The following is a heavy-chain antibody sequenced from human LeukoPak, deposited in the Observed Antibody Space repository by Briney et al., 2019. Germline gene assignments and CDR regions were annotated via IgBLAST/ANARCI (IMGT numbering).Heavy chain of an antibody. V-gene: IGHV3-15*01. J-gene: IGHJ4*02. CDR1: GFTFSNAW. CDR3: TTEVDRLYRISSGFDY. D-gene: IGHD6-25*01. Sequence: GGSLRLSSAASGFTFSNAWMSWVRQAPGKGLEWVGRIKSKTDGGTTDYAAPVKGRFTISRDDSKNTLYLQMNSLKTEDTTVYYWTTEVDRLYRISSGFDYWGQGTLVTVSS. CDR2: IKSKTDGGTT.